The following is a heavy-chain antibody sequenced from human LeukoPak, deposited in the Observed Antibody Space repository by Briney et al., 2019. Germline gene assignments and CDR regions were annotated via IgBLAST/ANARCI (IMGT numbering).Heavy chain of an antibody. Sequence: ASVKVSCKASGYTFTSYDINWVRQATGQGLEWMGWMNPNSGNTGYAQKFQGRVTMTRNTSISTAYMELSSLRSEDTAVYYCAIFEHRELWLGFNFDYWGQGTLVTVSS. CDR1: GYTFTSYD. CDR3: AIFEHRELWLGFNFDY. V-gene: IGHV1-8*01. D-gene: IGHD3-10*01. J-gene: IGHJ4*02. CDR2: MNPNSGNT.